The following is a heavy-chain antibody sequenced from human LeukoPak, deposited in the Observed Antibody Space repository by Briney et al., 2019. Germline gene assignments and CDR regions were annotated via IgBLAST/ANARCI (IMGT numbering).Heavy chain of an antibody. Sequence: PSETLSLTCTVSGGSISSSTYFWGWIRQPPGKGLEWIGTIYYSGSTYYNPSLKSRVTISVDTSKNQFSLKLSSVTAADTAVYYCARQPGDYYYYYYMDVWGKGTTVTISS. CDR2: IYYSGST. V-gene: IGHV4-39*01. CDR3: ARQPGDYYYYYYMDV. J-gene: IGHJ6*03. D-gene: IGHD3-10*01. CDR1: GGSISSSTYF.